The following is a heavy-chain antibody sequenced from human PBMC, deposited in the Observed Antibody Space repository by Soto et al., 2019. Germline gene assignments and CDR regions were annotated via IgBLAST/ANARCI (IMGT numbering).Heavy chain of an antibody. J-gene: IGHJ4*02. D-gene: IGHD1-26*01. CDR1: GFTFSSYT. Sequence: EVQLVESGGGLVQPGGSLRLSCAASGFTFSSYTMNWVRQAPGKGLEWVAYIGTSSSTIYYADSVRGRFTISRDNAKNSLNLQMISLREEDPAVYYCAKYGGSYRFDYWGQGTLVTVSS. V-gene: IGHV3-48*02. CDR2: IGTSSSTI. CDR3: AKYGGSYRFDY.